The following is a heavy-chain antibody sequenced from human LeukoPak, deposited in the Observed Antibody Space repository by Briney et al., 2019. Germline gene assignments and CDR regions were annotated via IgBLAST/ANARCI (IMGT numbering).Heavy chain of an antibody. CDR3: ARDEGDTAMDPGTIDI. J-gene: IGHJ3*02. CDR2: IIPLFGIA. CDR1: GGTFSSYG. Sequence: SVKVSCKSSGGTFSSYGISWVRQAPGQGLEWMGRIIPLFGIANYAQKFQGRVTITADKSTSTAYMELSSLRSEDTAVYYCARDEGDTAMDPGTIDIWGQGTMVTVSS. D-gene: IGHD5-18*01. V-gene: IGHV1-69*04.